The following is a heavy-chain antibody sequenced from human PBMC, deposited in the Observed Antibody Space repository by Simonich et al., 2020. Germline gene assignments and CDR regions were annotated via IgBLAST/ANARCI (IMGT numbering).Heavy chain of an antibody. CDR3: ARVSGGTAMVTSTFDI. D-gene: IGHD5-18*01. CDR2: NNPNRGGT. J-gene: IGHJ3*02. V-gene: IGHV1-2*02. CDR1: GYTFTGYY. Sequence: QVQLVQSGAEVKKPGASVKVSCKASGYTFTGYYMHWVQQAPGQGLEGMGWNNPNRGGTNHAQKFQGRVTMTKDPSISTAYMELSRRRSDDTAVYYCARVSGGTAMVTSTFDIWGQGTMVTVSS.